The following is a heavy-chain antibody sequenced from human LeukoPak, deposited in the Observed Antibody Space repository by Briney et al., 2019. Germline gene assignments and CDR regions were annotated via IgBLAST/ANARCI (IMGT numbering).Heavy chain of an antibody. V-gene: IGHV3-48*04. J-gene: IGHJ4*02. CDR1: GFTFSDYS. Sequence: GGSLRLSCAASGFTFSDYSMNWVRQAPGKGLEWISYVGISSGNTKYADSVKGRFTISGDSARNSLYLQMSSLRVEDSAVYYCARDHNYAFDNWGQGTLVTVSS. D-gene: IGHD5-18*01. CDR2: VGISSGNT. CDR3: ARDHNYAFDN.